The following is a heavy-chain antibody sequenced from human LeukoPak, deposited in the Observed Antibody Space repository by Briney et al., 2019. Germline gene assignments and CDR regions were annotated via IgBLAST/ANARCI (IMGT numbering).Heavy chain of an antibody. CDR3: ATERIVPMVYAIISYFDY. D-gene: IGHD2-8*01. V-gene: IGHV1-69*01. J-gene: IGHJ4*02. CDR2: IIPIFVTA. Sequence: SSVKVSCKASGGTFISYAISWVRQAPGQGLEWMGGIIPIFVTANYAQKFQGRVTIPADESTSTAYMELSSLRSEDTAVYYCATERIVPMVYAIISYFDYWGQGTLVTVSS. CDR1: GGTFISYA.